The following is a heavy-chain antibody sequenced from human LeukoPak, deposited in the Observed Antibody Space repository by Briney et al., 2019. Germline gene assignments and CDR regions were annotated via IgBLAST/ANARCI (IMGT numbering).Heavy chain of an antibody. Sequence: SETLSLTCAVYGGSFSGYYWGWIRQPPGKGLEWIGSIYYSRSTYYNPSLKSRVTISVDTSKNQFSLKLSSVTAADTAVYYCARRAYSSSSISGTGFDPWGQGTLVTVSS. J-gene: IGHJ5*02. CDR3: ARRAYSSSSISGTGFDP. CDR2: IYYSRST. V-gene: IGHV4-34*01. D-gene: IGHD6-6*01. CDR1: GGSFSGYY.